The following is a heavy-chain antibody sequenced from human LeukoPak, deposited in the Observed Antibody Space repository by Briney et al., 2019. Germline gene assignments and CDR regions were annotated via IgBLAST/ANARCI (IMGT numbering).Heavy chain of an antibody. D-gene: IGHD2-15*01. V-gene: IGHV1-18*04. J-gene: IGHJ4*02. Sequence: ASVKVSCKTSGYIFTTYDINWVRQAPGQGLERMGWISAYNGNTNYAQKLQDRVTMTTDTSTSTAYMELSSLRSDDTAMYYCARSVTAFCSGGNCYSGVFDFWGQGTLVTVSS. CDR1: GYIFTTYD. CDR3: ARSVTAFCSGGNCYSGVFDF. CDR2: ISAYNGNT.